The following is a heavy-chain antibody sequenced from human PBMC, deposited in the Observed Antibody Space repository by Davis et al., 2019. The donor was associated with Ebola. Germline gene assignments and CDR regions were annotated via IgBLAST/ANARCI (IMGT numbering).Heavy chain of an antibody. CDR1: GGSSSGYY. D-gene: IGHD7-27*01. CDR2: INHSGST. V-gene: IGHV4-34*01. Sequence: SETLSLTCALYGGSSSGYYRSCIRQPPGKGLEWIAEINHSGSTNYNPSLKSRVTISVNTSKNQFPLKLSSVTAADTAVYYCARGDSIWGWDYWGRGPLVTVSS. J-gene: IGHJ4*02. CDR3: ARGDSIWGWDY.